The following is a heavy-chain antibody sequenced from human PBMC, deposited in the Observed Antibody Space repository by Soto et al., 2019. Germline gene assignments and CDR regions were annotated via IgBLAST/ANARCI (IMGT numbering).Heavy chain of an antibody. D-gene: IGHD3-3*01. V-gene: IGHV4-31*02. CDR1: GGSISSGGYY. CDR2: IYYSGST. CDR3: ARGYSLTQNLRFLDWFDP. Sequence: SETLSLTCTVSGGSISSGGYYWSWIRQHPGKGLEWIGYIYYSGSTYYNPSLKSRVTISVDTSKNQFSLKLSSVTAADTAVYYCARGYSLTQNLRFLDWFDPWGQGTLVTVS. J-gene: IGHJ5*02.